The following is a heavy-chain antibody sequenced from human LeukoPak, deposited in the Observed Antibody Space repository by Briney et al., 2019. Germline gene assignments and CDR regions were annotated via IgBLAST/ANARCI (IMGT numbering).Heavy chain of an antibody. Sequence: PGGSLRLSFGAYGFTFSSDSMKWVRQAPGRGLEWVSSISSSSSYIYYADSVKGRFTISRDNAKNSLYLQMNSLRAEDTAVYYCARDSYDSPGAGYWGQGTLVTVSS. CDR1: GFTFSSDS. J-gene: IGHJ4*02. D-gene: IGHD3-22*01. V-gene: IGHV3-21*01. CDR3: ARDSYDSPGAGY. CDR2: ISSSSSYI.